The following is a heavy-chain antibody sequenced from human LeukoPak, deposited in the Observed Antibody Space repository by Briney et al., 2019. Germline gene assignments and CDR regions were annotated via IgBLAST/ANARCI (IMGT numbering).Heavy chain of an antibody. CDR2: MKEDGSEI. D-gene: IGHD5-12*01. CDR1: GFTFSSYS. V-gene: IGHV3-7*01. Sequence: QTGGSLRLSCAVSGFTFSSYSMSWVRQAPGKGLEWVANMKEDGSEIFYVDSVKGRFTISRDNAKNSLYLQMNNLRAEDTAVYYCARGPSGYHNTGGQGTLVTVSS. J-gene: IGHJ4*02. CDR3: ARGPSGYHNT.